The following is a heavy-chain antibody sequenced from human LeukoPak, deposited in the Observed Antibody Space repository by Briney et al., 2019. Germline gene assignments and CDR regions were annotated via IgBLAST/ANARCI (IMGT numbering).Heavy chain of an antibody. J-gene: IGHJ4*02. D-gene: IGHD2-21*01. Sequence: SETLSLTCTVSGGFISSSSYYWGWICQPPGKGLVWLGSIYYSGSTYYNPSLKSRVTISVDTSKNQFSLKLSSVTAADTAVYYCARFNRYCGGDCYSFDYWGQGTLVTVSS. CDR1: GGFISSSSYY. CDR3: ARFNRYCGGDCYSFDY. CDR2: IYYSGST. V-gene: IGHV4-39*01.